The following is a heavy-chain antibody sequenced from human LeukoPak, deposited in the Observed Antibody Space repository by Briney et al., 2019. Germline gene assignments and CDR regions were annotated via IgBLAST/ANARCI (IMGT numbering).Heavy chain of an antibody. CDR3: ARHGYDILTGLI. Sequence: PSETLSLTCAVSGGSISSYYWSWIRQPPGKGLQWIGYIYYSGSTNYNPSLKSRVTTSVDTSKNQFSLKLSSVTAADTAVYYCARHGYDILTGLIWGQGTMVTVSS. CDR1: GGSISSYY. CDR2: IYYSGST. D-gene: IGHD3-9*01. V-gene: IGHV4-59*08. J-gene: IGHJ3*02.